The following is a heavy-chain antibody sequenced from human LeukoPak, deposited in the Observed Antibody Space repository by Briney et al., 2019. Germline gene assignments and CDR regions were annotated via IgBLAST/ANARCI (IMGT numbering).Heavy chain of an antibody. J-gene: IGHJ4*02. CDR2: IKTDGSIT. CDR1: GFSFSVYW. V-gene: IGHV3-74*01. D-gene: IGHD4-17*01. Sequence: GGSLRLSCAASGFSFSVYWMHWVRQAPGKGPVWVSRIKTDGSITDYADFVKGRFTISRDNAKNTLYLQMNSLRAEDTAVYYCVRDPYGDYVNYQLAGDLFDYWGQGTLVTVSS. CDR3: VRDPYGDYVNYQLAGDLFDY.